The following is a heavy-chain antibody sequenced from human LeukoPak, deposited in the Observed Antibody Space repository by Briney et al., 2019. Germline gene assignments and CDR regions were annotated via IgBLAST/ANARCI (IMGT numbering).Heavy chain of an antibody. CDR2: IYYSGST. CDR1: GGSISSYY. Sequence: PSETLSLTCTVSGGSISSYYWSWIRQPPGKGLEWIGYIYYSGSTNYSPSLKSRVTISVDTSKNQFSLKLSSVTAADTAVYYCAREANYYDSSAYLGAFDIWGQGTMVTVSS. CDR3: AREANYYDSSAYLGAFDI. D-gene: IGHD3-22*01. J-gene: IGHJ3*02. V-gene: IGHV4-59*01.